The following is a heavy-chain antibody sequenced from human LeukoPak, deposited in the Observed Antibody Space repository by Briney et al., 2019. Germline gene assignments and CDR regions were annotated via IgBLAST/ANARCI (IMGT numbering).Heavy chain of an antibody. CDR1: GGSISSSSYY. D-gene: IGHD2-15*01. J-gene: IGHJ4*02. Sequence: SETLSLTCTVSGGSISSSSYYWGWIRQPPGKGLEWIGSIYYSGSTYYNPSLKSRVTISVDTSKNQFSLKLSSVTAADTAVYYCARYCSGGSCYSGVLFDYWGQGTLVTVSS. V-gene: IGHV4-39*01. CDR2: IYYSGST. CDR3: ARYCSGGSCYSGVLFDY.